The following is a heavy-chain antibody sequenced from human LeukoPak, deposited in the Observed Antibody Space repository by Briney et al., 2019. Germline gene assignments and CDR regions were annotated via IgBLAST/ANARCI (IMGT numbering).Heavy chain of an antibody. CDR3: ARGSANWGPDAFDI. J-gene: IGHJ3*02. Sequence: KSEGSLRLSCAASGFTFSSNSMNWVRQAPGKGLEWVSSISRSSSYIYYADSVKGRFTISRDNAKNSLFLQMNSLRAEDTAVYYCARGSANWGPDAFDIWGQGTMVTVSS. D-gene: IGHD7-27*01. V-gene: IGHV3-21*01. CDR2: ISRSSSYI. CDR1: GFTFSSNS.